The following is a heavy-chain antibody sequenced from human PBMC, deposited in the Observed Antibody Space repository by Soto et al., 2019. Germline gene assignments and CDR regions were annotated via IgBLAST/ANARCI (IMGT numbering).Heavy chain of an antibody. CDR3: ARSLGLCTGSGCRDY. J-gene: IGHJ4*02. CDR1: GGNFNTYT. D-gene: IGHD2-8*02. V-gene: IGHV1-69*02. CDR2: IIPILDIA. Sequence: QVQLLQSGTEVKKPGSSAKVSCRASGGNFNTYTFSWVRQAPGQGLEWLGRIIPILDIASYAQKFQGRVNITADKSTNTVYMELSSLRSEDTAVYFCARSLGLCTGSGCRDYWGQGTLVSVSP.